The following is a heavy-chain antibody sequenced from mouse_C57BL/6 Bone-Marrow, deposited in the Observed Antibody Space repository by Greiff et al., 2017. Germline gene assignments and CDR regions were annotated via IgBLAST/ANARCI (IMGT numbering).Heavy chain of an antibody. D-gene: IGHD2-4*01. Sequence: EVKLMESGGDLVKPGGSLKLSCAASGFTFSSYGMSWVRQTPDKRLEWVATISSGGSYTYYPASVKGRFTISRDNAKNTLYLQMSSLKSEDTAMYYCARHTMITAWFAYWGQGTRVTVSA. CDR1: GFTFSSYG. CDR2: ISSGGSYT. CDR3: ARHTMITAWFAY. V-gene: IGHV5-6*01. J-gene: IGHJ3*01.